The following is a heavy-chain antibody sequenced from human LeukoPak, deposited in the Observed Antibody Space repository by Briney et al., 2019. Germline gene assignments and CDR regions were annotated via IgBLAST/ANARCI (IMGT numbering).Heavy chain of an antibody. J-gene: IGHJ4*02. CDR1: GGTFSSYA. CDR2: IIPIFGTA. Sequence: SVKVSCKASGGTFSSYAISWVRQAPGQGLEWMGGIIPIFGTANYAQKFQGRVTITADESTSTAYMELSSLRSEDTAVYYCARERVAYSSGWYPFDYWGQGTLVTVSS. D-gene: IGHD6-19*01. V-gene: IGHV1-69*13. CDR3: ARERVAYSSGWYPFDY.